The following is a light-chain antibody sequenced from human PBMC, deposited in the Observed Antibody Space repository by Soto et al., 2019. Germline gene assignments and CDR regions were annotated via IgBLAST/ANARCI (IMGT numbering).Light chain of an antibody. J-gene: IGKJ4*01. CDR1: QSVSSSY. CDR3: QQGSFTLT. V-gene: IGKV3-20*01. Sequence: EIVLTQSPGTLSLSPGERATLSCRASQSVSSSYLAWYQQKPGQAPRLLIYGASSRATGIPDRFSGSGSGTDFTLTISSLQPEDFATYYCQQGSFTLTFGGGTKLEIK. CDR2: GAS.